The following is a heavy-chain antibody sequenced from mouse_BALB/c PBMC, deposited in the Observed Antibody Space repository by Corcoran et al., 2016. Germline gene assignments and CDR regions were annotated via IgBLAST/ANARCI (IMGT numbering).Heavy chain of an antibody. CDR2: INTYTGEP. V-gene: IGHV9-3-1*01. CDR3: TREPYAMDY. Sequence: QIQLVQDGRELKKPGETVKISCRASGYTFTNYGMNWVKQAPGKGLKWMGWINTYTGEPTYADDFKGRFAFSLETSASTAYLQINNLKNEDTATYFCTREPYAMDYWGQGTSVTVSS. J-gene: IGHJ4*01. CDR1: GYTFTNYG.